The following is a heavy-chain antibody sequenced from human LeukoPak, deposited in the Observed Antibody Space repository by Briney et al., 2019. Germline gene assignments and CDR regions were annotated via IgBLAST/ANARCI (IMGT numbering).Heavy chain of an antibody. Sequence: GGSPRLSCAASGFTFSSYAMHWVRQAPGKGLEWVAVISYDGSNKYYADSVKGRFTISRDNSKNTLYLQMNSLRAEDTAVYYCASYGERTFDYWGQGTLVTVSS. CDR2: ISYDGSNK. D-gene: IGHD4-17*01. CDR1: GFTFSSYA. CDR3: ASYGERTFDY. V-gene: IGHV3-30*04. J-gene: IGHJ4*02.